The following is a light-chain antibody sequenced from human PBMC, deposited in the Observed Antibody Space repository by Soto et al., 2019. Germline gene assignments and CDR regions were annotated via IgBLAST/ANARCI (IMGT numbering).Light chain of an antibody. V-gene: IGKV1-39*01. Sequence: DIQMTQSPSSLSASVEDRVTITCRASQTITTYLNWYQQKPGKAPKLLIYGASSLQSGVPSRFTGSGYGTDFTLTISSLQPEDFATYHCQQSHSTPWTFGQGTKVEIK. CDR2: GAS. J-gene: IGKJ1*01. CDR1: QTITTY. CDR3: QQSHSTPWT.